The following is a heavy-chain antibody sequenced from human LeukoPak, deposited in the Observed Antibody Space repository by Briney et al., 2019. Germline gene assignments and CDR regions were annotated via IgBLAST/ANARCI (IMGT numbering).Heavy chain of an antibody. D-gene: IGHD1-26*01. J-gene: IGHJ3*02. CDR1: RFTFSNYA. CDR2: ISSSGSTI. Sequence: PGGSLRLSCAASRFTFSNYAMNWFRQAPGKGLEWVSYISSSGSTIYYADSVKGRFTISRDNAKNSLYLQMNSLRAEDTAVYYCASTTPRTQFAFDIWGQGTMVTVSS. CDR3: ASTTPRTQFAFDI. V-gene: IGHV3-48*03.